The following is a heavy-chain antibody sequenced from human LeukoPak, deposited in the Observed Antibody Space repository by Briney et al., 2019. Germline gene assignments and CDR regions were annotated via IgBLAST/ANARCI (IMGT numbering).Heavy chain of an antibody. J-gene: IGHJ6*02. D-gene: IGHD6-19*01. CDR1: GFTVSSNS. Sequence: QTGGSLRLSCAASGFTVSSNSMSWVRQAPGKGLVWVSVIYTGGTTYYADSVKGRFTISRDNSKNTLYLQMNSLRAEDTAVYYCARDAVDSYGMDVWGQGTTVTVSS. V-gene: IGHV3-66*01. CDR3: ARDAVDSYGMDV. CDR2: IYTGGTT.